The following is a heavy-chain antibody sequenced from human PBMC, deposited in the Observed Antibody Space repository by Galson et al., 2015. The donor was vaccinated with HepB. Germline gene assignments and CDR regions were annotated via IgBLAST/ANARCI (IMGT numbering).Heavy chain of an antibody. CDR1: GFSLSTSGMC. CDR3: AQYYGGYRCDALDI. Sequence: PALVKPTQTLTLTCTFSGFSLSTSGMCVSWIRQPPGKALEWLALIDWADDKYYSTSLKTRLTISTGTSKNQVVLKMTNVDPADTATYFCAQYYGGYRCDALDIWGQGTMVTVSS. V-gene: IGHV2-70*01. D-gene: IGHD4-17*01. J-gene: IGHJ3*02. CDR2: IDWADDK.